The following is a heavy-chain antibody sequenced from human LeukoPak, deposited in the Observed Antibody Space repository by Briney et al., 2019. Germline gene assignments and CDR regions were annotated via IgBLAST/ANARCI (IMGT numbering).Heavy chain of an antibody. J-gene: IGHJ6*02. D-gene: IGHD5-18*01. CDR3: ARPERGYSYGAYYYYGMDV. CDR1: GYTFSGHY. V-gene: IGHV1-46*01. Sequence: GASVKVSFKASGYTFSGHYMHWVRQAPGQGLEWMGIINPSGGRTSYAQKFQGRVTMTRDTSTSTVYMELSSLRSEDTAVYYCARPERGYSYGAYYYYGMDVWGQGTTVTVSS. CDR2: INPSGGRT.